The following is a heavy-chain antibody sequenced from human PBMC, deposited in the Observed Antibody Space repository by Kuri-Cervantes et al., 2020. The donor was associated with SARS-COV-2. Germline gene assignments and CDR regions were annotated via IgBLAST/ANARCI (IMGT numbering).Heavy chain of an antibody. J-gene: IGHJ4*02. CDR2: ISYDGGNI. V-gene: IGHV3-30*18. CDR1: GFTFGHFG. CDR3: VKETAPIRYYDS. Sequence: GGSLRLSCEASGFTFGHFGMHWVRQAPGKGLEWVAVISYDGGNIFYADSVKGRFTISRDNSKNTVYLQMDSLRVEDTAVFFCVKETAPIRYYDSWGQGTRVTVSS. D-gene: IGHD3-16*01.